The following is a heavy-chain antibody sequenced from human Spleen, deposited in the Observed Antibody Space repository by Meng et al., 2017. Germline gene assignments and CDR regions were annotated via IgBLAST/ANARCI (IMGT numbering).Heavy chain of an antibody. V-gene: IGHV1-2*06. CDR2: INRDSGGT. CDR1: GYTFTGYN. D-gene: IGHD5-18*01. J-gene: IGHJ4*02. CDR3: ARGYNYGFDY. Sequence: ASVNVSCKASGYTFTGYNMHWVRQAPGQGLEWMGRINRDSGGTNYAQNFQGRVTMTRNTSISTTYMELSRLRSDDTAVYYCARGYNYGFDYWGQGAQVTVSS.